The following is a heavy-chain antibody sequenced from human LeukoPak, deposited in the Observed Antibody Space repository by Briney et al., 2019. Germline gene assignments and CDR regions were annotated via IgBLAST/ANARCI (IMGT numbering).Heavy chain of an antibody. CDR1: GFTFSSYW. CDR3: ARLVTRRRGLYYYYMDV. J-gene: IGHJ6*03. D-gene: IGHD4-23*01. V-gene: IGHV3-74*01. Sequence: GGSLRLSCAASGFTFSSYWMHWVRQAPGKGLVWVSRINSDGSSTSYADSVKGRFTISRDNAKNTLYLQMNSPRAEDTAVYYCARLVTRRRGLYYYYMDVWGKGTTVTISS. CDR2: INSDGSST.